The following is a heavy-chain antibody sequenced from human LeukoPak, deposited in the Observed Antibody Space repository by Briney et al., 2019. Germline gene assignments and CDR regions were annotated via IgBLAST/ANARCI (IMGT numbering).Heavy chain of an antibody. CDR2: TSGSGGSK. J-gene: IGHJ3*01. CDR1: GFPFKSHA. Sequence: GGSLSLSFPPSGFPFKSHAMGWVRPAPGKGLGWVSATSGSGGSKFYADSVKGRFTISRDNSKDTLYLQMNSLRAEDTAIYYCAKFPSYDSSGHDGFDVWGQGTRVTVSS. CDR3: AKFPSYDSSGHDGFDV. D-gene: IGHD3-22*01. V-gene: IGHV3-23*01.